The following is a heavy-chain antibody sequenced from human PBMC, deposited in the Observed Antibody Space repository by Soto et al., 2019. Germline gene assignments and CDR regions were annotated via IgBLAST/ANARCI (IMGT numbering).Heavy chain of an antibody. CDR2: ISRSSTYI. CDR1: VFTFSSYS. D-gene: IGHD3-10*01. Sequence: VGSLSLSCASSVFTFSSYSMNCVRHSPGKWLEWVSSISRSSTYIYYADSVKGRFTISRDNATNSLYLQMNSLRAEDTAVHYCARDPVHYGPGRQGYFLLWGQGTLVPVSS. J-gene: IGHJ4*02. CDR3: ARDPVHYGPGRQGYFLL. V-gene: IGHV3-21*01.